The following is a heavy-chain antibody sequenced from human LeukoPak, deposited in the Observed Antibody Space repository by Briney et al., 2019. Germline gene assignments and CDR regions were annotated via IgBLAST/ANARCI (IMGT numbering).Heavy chain of an antibody. D-gene: IGHD3-22*01. V-gene: IGHV3-48*01. CDR1: GFTFSSYS. CDR2: ISSSRSTI. CDR3: ARDLYYDSSGYKDY. Sequence: GGSLRLSCAASGFTFSSYSMNWVRQAPGKGLEWISYISSSRSTIYYADSVKGRFTISRDNAKNSLYLQMNSLRAEDTAVYYCARDLYYDSSGYKDYWGQGTLVAVSS. J-gene: IGHJ4*02.